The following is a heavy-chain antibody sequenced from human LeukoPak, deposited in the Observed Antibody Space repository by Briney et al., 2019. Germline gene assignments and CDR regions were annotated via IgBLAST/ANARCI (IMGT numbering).Heavy chain of an antibody. J-gene: IGHJ4*02. Sequence: GGSLRLSCAASGFTFSSYSMNWVRQAPGKGLEWVSSISSSSSYIYYADSVEGRFTISRDNAKNSLYLQMNSLRAEDTAVYYCARVKASIYSGYDFDYWGQGTLVTVSS. CDR2: ISSSSSYI. D-gene: IGHD5-12*01. CDR1: GFTFSSYS. CDR3: ARVKASIYSGYDFDY. V-gene: IGHV3-21*01.